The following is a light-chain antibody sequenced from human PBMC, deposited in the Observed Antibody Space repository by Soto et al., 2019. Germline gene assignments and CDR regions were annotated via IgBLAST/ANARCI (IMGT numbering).Light chain of an antibody. CDR3: TSYAGSKLRV. CDR2: DVT. J-gene: IGLJ2*01. CDR1: SSDVGGYDY. V-gene: IGLV2-8*01. Sequence: QSALTQPPSASGSPGQSVTISCTGTSSDVGGYDYVSWFQHHPGKAPNLIIYDVTKRPSGVPDRFSGSKSDNTASLTVSGLQAEDEADYFCTSYAGSKLRVFGGGTQLTVL.